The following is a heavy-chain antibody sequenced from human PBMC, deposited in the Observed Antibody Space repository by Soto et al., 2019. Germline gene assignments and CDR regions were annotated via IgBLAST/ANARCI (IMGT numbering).Heavy chain of an antibody. CDR1: GYTFTGYY. CDR2: INPNSGGT. CDR3: ARVTYDYGDEGLPYFDY. J-gene: IGHJ4*02. D-gene: IGHD4-17*01. Sequence: ASVKVSCKASGYTFTGYYMHWVRQAPGQGLEWMGWINPNSGGTNYAQKFQGWVTMTRDTSISTAYMELSRLRSDDTAVYYCARVTYDYGDEGLPYFDYWGQGTLVTVSS. V-gene: IGHV1-2*04.